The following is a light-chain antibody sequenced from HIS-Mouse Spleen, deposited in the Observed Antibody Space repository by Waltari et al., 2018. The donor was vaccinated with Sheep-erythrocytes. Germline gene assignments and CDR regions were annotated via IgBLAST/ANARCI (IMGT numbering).Light chain of an antibody. V-gene: IGLV2-23*01. CDR3: CSYAGSSTPWV. Sequence: QSALTQPTSVSGSPGQSITISCTGTSSDVGSYNLVSCYQQHPGKAPKLMIYGGSKRPSGVSNRFSGSKSGNTASLTISGLQAEDEADYYCCSYAGSSTPWVFGGGTKLTVL. CDR1: SSDVGSYNL. CDR2: GGS. J-gene: IGLJ3*02.